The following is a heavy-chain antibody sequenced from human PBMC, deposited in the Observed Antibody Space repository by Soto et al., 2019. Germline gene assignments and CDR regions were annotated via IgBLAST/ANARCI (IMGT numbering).Heavy chain of an antibody. CDR2: ISSSSSYI. V-gene: IGHV3-21*01. J-gene: IGHJ6*02. D-gene: IGHD3-9*01. CDR1: GFTFSSYS. Sequence: GGSLRLSCAASGFTFSSYSMNWVRQAPGKGLEWVSSISSSSSYIYYADSVKGRFTISRDNAKNSLYLQMNSLRAEDTAVYYCARGARGKGKDVLRYFDWFSYYGMDVWGQGTTVTVSS. CDR3: ARGARGKGKDVLRYFDWFSYYGMDV.